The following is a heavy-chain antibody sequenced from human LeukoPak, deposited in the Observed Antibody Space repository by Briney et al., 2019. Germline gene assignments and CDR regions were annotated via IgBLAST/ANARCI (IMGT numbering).Heavy chain of an antibody. CDR1: GFTIKDYS. Sequence: GGSLRLSCEASGFTIKDYSMTWVRQAPGKGLEWVSSITGLGGSTFYADSVKGRFIVSRDNSKITFYLQMSSLRVEDTAVYYCAKDSGYDYMDSWGQGTLVTVSS. CDR2: ITGLGGST. J-gene: IGHJ4*02. D-gene: IGHD5-12*01. CDR3: AKDSGYDYMDS. V-gene: IGHV3-23*01.